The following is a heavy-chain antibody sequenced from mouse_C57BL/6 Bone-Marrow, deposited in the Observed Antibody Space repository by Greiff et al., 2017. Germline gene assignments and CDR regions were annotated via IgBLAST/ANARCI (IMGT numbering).Heavy chain of an antibody. CDR3: ARRGDPYYFDY. J-gene: IGHJ2*01. V-gene: IGHV5-12*01. CDR2: ISNGGGST. CDR1: GFTFSDYY. Sequence: EVNVVESGGGLVQPGGSLKLSCAASGFTFSDYYMYWVRQTPEKRLEWVAYISNGGGSTYYPDTVKGRFTISRDNAKNTLYLQMSRLKSEDTAMYYCARRGDPYYFDYWGQGTTLTVSS. D-gene: IGHD2-13*01.